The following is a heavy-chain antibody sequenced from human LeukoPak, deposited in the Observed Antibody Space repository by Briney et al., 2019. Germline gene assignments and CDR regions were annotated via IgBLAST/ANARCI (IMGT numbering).Heavy chain of an antibody. Sequence: GGSLRLSCAASGFAFSTYTMNWVRQAPGKGLEGVSAITSTSGYIYYADSVKGRFTISRDNAKSSLYLQMNSLRAEDTAVFYCARTAPGYTTSWPAWYFDLWGRGTLVTVSS. V-gene: IGHV3-21*01. CDR2: ITSTSGYI. CDR1: GFAFSTYT. CDR3: ARTAPGYTTSWPAWYFDL. J-gene: IGHJ2*01. D-gene: IGHD6-13*01.